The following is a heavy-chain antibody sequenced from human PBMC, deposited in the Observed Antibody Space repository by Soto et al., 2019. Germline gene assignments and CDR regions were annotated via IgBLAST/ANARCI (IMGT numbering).Heavy chain of an antibody. Sequence: PSETLSLTCTVSGGSISSYYWSWIRQPPGKGLEWIGYIYYSGSTNYNPSLKSRVTISVDTSKNQFSLKLSSVTAADTAVYYCARSLSYVPYYFDDWGQGTLVTVSS. D-gene: IGHD5-18*01. CDR2: IYYSGST. J-gene: IGHJ4*02. V-gene: IGHV4-59*01. CDR3: ARSLSYVPYYFDD. CDR1: GGSISSYY.